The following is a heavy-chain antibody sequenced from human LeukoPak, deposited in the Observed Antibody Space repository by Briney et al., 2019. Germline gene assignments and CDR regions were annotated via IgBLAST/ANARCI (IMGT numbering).Heavy chain of an antibody. CDR1: GGSISSGGYY. CDR2: IYDSGST. J-gene: IGHJ4*02. CDR3: ARQSISGSSLSYLDY. D-gene: IGHD3-22*01. Sequence: SETLSLTCTVSGGSISSGGYYWSWIRQPPGKGLEWIGNIYDSGSTNYNPSLKCRVTISVDTSKNQCSLKLSSVTAADTAVYYCARQSISGSSLSYLDYWGQGTLVNVSS. V-gene: IGHV4-61*08.